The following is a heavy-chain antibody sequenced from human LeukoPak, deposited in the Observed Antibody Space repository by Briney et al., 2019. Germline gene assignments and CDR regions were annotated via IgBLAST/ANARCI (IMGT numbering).Heavy chain of an antibody. V-gene: IGHV4-59*01. J-gene: IGHJ4*02. D-gene: IGHD6-19*01. CDR2: IYYSGST. Sequence: PSETLSLTCTVSGRSISSYYWSWIRQPPGKGLEWIGYIYYSGSTNYNPSLKSRVPISVDTSKNQFSLKLSSVTAADTAVYYCARGLMKYSRGWYGYWGQGTLVTVSS. CDR1: GRSISSYY. CDR3: ARGLMKYSRGWYGY.